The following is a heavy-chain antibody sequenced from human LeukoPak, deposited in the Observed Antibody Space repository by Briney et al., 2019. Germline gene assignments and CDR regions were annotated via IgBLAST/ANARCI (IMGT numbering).Heavy chain of an antibody. V-gene: IGHV3-43*02. CDR3: AKDMTSGSYDY. J-gene: IGHJ4*02. D-gene: IGHD3-10*01. CDR1: GFTFDDYA. CDR2: ITGDGGSA. Sequence: GGSLRLSCAASGFTFDDYAMHWVRQAPGKGLEWVSLITGDGGSAFYAGSVKGRFTISRDNSKNSLYLQMNSLRTEDTALYYRAKDMTSGSYDYWGQGTLVTVSS.